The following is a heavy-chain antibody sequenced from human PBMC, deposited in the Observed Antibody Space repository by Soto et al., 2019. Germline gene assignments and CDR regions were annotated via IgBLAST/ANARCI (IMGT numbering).Heavy chain of an antibody. CDR1: GFTFSSYA. CDR3: ARDSLEVVITNLGYYYYGMDV. J-gene: IGHJ6*02. V-gene: IGHV3-30-3*01. D-gene: IGHD3-22*01. Sequence: QVQLVESGGGVVQPGRSLRLSCAASGFTFSSYAMHWVRQAPGKGLEWVAVISYDGSNKYYADSVKGRFTISRDNSKNTLYLQMNSVRAEDTAVYYCARDSLEVVITNLGYYYYGMDVWGQGTTVTVSS. CDR2: ISYDGSNK.